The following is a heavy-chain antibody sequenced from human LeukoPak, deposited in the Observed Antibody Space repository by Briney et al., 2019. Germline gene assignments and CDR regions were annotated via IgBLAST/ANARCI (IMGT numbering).Heavy chain of an antibody. CDR3: ARSREPYQGGDAFDI. V-gene: IGHV1-18*01. Sequence: ASLNVSCKASGYTFTNYDVAWVRQAPGQGLEWVGWISAYNGNTNYAQKLQGRVTTTTDTSTSTNYMELRSLRSDDTAVYYCARSREPYQGGDAFDIWGQGTMVTVSS. D-gene: IGHD2-2*01. J-gene: IGHJ3*02. CDR1: GYTFTNYD. CDR2: ISAYNGNT.